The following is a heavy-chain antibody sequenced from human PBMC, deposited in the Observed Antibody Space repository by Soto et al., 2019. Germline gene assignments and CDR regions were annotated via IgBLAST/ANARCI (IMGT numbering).Heavy chain of an antibody. J-gene: IGHJ4*02. D-gene: IGHD4-4*01. CDR1: GGSISSSYY. Sequence: PSETLSLTCAVSGGSISSSYYWSWIRQPPGKGLEWIGYIYYSGSTNYNPSLKSRVTISVDTSKNQFSLKLSSVTAADTAVYYCARGGYNNDYWGQGTLVTVSS. CDR3: ARGGYNNDY. V-gene: IGHV4-61*01. CDR2: IYYSGST.